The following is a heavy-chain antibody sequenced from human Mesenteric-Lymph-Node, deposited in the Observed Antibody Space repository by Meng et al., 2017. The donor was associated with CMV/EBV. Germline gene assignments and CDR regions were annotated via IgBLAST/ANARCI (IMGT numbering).Heavy chain of an antibody. J-gene: IGHJ4*02. Sequence: GESLKISCAASGFNFNSFAMHWVRQAPGKGLEWLAVISNDGRIKFYADSVTGRFSISRDNSKNAMYLQMNSLRPEDTAVYYCARRYASGWYAFDYWGQGTVVTVSS. CDR1: GFNFNSFA. V-gene: IGHV3-30*04. CDR3: ARRYASGWYAFDY. CDR2: ISNDGRIK. D-gene: IGHD6-13*01.